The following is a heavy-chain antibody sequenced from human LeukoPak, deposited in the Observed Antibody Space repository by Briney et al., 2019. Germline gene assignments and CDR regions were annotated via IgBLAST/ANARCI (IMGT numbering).Heavy chain of an antibody. CDR1: GGSIKGFY. CDR3: ARILYSSNIDY. Sequence: SETLSLTCTVSGGSIKGFYWGWIRQPPGKGLECIGSIYYNGRTYYNPSLKSRVTISVDTSKNQFFLKLSSVTAADTAVYYCARILYSSNIDYWGQGSLVTVSS. D-gene: IGHD6-19*01. J-gene: IGHJ4*02. CDR2: IYYNGRT. V-gene: IGHV4-39*07.